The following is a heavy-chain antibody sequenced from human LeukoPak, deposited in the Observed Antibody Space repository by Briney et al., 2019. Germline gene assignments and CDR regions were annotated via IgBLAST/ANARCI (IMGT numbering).Heavy chain of an antibody. J-gene: IGHJ6*02. CDR3: ARHAGMDV. CDR1: GYTFTSYS. Sequence: ASVKVSCKASGYTFTSYSMHWVRQAPGQGLEWMGIINPSGGSTSYAQKFQDRVTLTRDTSTSTVYMEMSSLRSEDTAVYYCARHAGMDVWGQGTTVTVSS. CDR2: INPSGGST. V-gene: IGHV1-46*01.